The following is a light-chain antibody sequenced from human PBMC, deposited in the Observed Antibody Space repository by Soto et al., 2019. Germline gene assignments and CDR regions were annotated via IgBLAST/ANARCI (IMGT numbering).Light chain of an antibody. Sequence: QSVLTQPPSVSEAPRQRVTISWSGSRSNIGNNAVSWYQQLPGKAPKLLIYYDDLVPSGVSDRFSGSKSGTSASLAISGLQSEDEADYYCATWDDILNGQVFGGGTKVTVL. J-gene: IGLJ2*01. CDR3: ATWDDILNGQV. CDR1: RSNIGNNA. CDR2: YDD. V-gene: IGLV1-36*01.